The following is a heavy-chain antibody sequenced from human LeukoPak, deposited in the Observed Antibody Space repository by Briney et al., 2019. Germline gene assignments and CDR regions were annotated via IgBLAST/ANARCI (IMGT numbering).Heavy chain of an antibody. CDR2: ISYDGSNK. V-gene: IGHV3-30-3*01. CDR1: GFTFSSYA. J-gene: IGHJ3*02. Sequence: GGSLRLSCAASGFTFSSYAMHWVRQAPGKGLEWMAVISYDGSNKYYADSVKGRFTISRDNSKNTLYLQMNSLRAEDTAVYYCARGGMIAVARAFDIWGQGTMVTVSS. CDR3: ARGGMIAVARAFDI. D-gene: IGHD6-19*01.